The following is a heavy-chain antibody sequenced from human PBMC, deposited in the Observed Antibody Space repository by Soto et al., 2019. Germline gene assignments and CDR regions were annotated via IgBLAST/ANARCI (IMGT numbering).Heavy chain of an antibody. CDR1: GYTLTELS. J-gene: IGHJ4*02. V-gene: IGHV1-24*01. CDR3: ATRDRVVPAAIFYDY. Sequence: ASVKVSCKVSGYTLTELSMHWVRQAPGKGLEWMGGFDPEDGETIYAQKFQGRVTMTEDTSTDTAYMELSSLRSEDTAVYYCATRDRVVPAAIFYDYRAQRTPVTVSS. CDR2: FDPEDGET. D-gene: IGHD2-2*01.